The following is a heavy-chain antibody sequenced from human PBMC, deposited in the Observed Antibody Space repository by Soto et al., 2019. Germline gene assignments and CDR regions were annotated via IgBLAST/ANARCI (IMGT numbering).Heavy chain of an antibody. CDR1: GGSISSYY. CDR2: IYYSGST. CDR3: ARAGVDPYYYDSSGLFDY. V-gene: IGHV4-59*06. J-gene: IGHJ4*02. Sequence: SETLSLTCTVSGGSISSYYWSWIRQPPGKGLEWIGYIYYSGSTYYNPSLKSRVTISVDTSKSQFSLKLSSVTAADTTVYYCARAGVDPYYYDSSGLFDYWGQGTLVTVSS. D-gene: IGHD3-22*01.